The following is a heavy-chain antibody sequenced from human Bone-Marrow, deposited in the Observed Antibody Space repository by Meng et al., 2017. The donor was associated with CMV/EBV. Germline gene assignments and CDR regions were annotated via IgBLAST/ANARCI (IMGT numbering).Heavy chain of an antibody. Sequence: GESLKISCAASGFTVSSNYMSWVRQAPGKGLEWVSVIYSGGSTYYADSVKGRFTISRDNSKNTLYLQMNSLRAEDTAVYYCARAIRLPGVLDYWGQGTLVTVSS. D-gene: IGHD3-10*01. CDR1: GFTVSSNY. V-gene: IGHV3-53*01. CDR2: IYSGGST. J-gene: IGHJ4*02. CDR3: ARAIRLPGVLDY.